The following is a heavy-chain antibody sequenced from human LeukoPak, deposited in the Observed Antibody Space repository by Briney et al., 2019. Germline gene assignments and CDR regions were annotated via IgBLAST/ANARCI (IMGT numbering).Heavy chain of an antibody. CDR1: RLTFSSYS. D-gene: IGHD6-13*01. V-gene: IGHV3-21*01. Sequence: GRSLSLSCAVSRLTFSSYSMNWVRQAPGRGLEWVSSISSSSSYIYYADSVKGRFTISRDNAKNSLYLQMNSLRAEDTAVYYCARDRAAAGTDLDYWGRGALVTVSS. CDR2: ISSSSSYI. CDR3: ARDRAAAGTDLDY. J-gene: IGHJ4*02.